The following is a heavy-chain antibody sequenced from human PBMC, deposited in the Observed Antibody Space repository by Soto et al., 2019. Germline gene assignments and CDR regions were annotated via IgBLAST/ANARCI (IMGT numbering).Heavy chain of an antibody. CDR3: ARGGGCSGGSCYPLGR. Sequence: QVQLQQWGAGLLKPSETLSLTRAVYGGSFSGNYWSWIRQPPGKGLEWIGEINHSGSTNYNPSLKSRVIISVDTSKNQFSLKLSSVTAADTAMYYCARGGGCSGGSCYPLGRWGQGTLVTVSS. CDR2: INHSGST. J-gene: IGHJ4*02. D-gene: IGHD2-15*01. V-gene: IGHV4-34*01. CDR1: GGSFSGNY.